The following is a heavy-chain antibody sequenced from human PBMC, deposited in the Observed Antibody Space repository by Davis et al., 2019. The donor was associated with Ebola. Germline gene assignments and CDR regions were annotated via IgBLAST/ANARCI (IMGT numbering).Heavy chain of an antibody. D-gene: IGHD5-18*01. CDR3: VRGVGIQLWPYFDY. V-gene: IGHV3-64D*06. CDR2: ISSNGGST. CDR1: GFTFSSYA. Sequence: GESLKISCAASGFTFSSYAMHWVRQAPGKGLEYVSAISSNGGSTYYADSVKGRFTISRDNSKNTLYLQMSSLRAEDTAVYYCVRGVGIQLWPYFDYWGQGTLVTVSS. J-gene: IGHJ4*02.